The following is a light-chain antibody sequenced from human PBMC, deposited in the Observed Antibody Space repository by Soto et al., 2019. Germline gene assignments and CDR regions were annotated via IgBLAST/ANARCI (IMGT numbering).Light chain of an antibody. CDR3: GTWDSSLSASYV. Sequence: QSALTQPPSVSAAPGQKVTISCSGSSSNIGNNYVSRYQQLPGTAPKLLIYENNKRPSGIPDRFSGSKSGTSATLGVTGLQTGDEADYYCGTWDSSLSASYVFGTGTKVTVL. J-gene: IGLJ1*01. CDR2: ENN. V-gene: IGLV1-51*02. CDR1: SSNIGNNY.